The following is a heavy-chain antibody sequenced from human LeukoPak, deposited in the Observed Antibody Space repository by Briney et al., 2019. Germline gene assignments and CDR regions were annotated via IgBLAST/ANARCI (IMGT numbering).Heavy chain of an antibody. CDR1: GFTFSSYA. V-gene: IGHV3-30*04. J-gene: IGHJ6*03. CDR3: ARDMSRGRVYYYYMDV. Sequence: PGGSLRLSCAASGFTFSSYAMHWVRQAPGKGLEWVAVISYDGSNKYYADSVKGRFTISRDNSKNTLYLQMNSLRAEDTAVYYCARDMSRGRVYYYYMDVWGKGTTVTVSS. D-gene: IGHD3-10*02. CDR2: ISYDGSNK.